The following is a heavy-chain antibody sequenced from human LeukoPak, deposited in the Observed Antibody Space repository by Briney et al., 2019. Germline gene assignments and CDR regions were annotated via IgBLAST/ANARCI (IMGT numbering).Heavy chain of an antibody. Sequence: PSETLSLTCAVYGGSFSGYYWSWIRQPPGKGLEWIGEINHSGSTNYNPSLKSRVTISVDTSKNQFSLKLSSVTAADTAVYYCARAPQWLVRYFQHWGQGTLVTVSP. J-gene: IGHJ1*01. CDR3: ARAPQWLVRYFQH. V-gene: IGHV4-34*01. D-gene: IGHD6-19*01. CDR1: GGSFSGYY. CDR2: INHSGST.